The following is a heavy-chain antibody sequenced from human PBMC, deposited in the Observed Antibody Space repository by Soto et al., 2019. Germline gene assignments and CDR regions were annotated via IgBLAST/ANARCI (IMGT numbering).Heavy chain of an antibody. CDR1: GGTFSSYA. Sequence: SVKVSCKASGGTFSSYAISWVRQAPGQGLEWMGGINPIFGSTSYAQKFQGRVTMTRDTSTSTVYMELSSLRSEDTAVYYCARDGGSDENYYYYYGMDVWGQGTTVTVSS. V-gene: IGHV1-69*05. CDR3: ARDGGSDENYYYYYGMDV. CDR2: INPIFGST. J-gene: IGHJ6*02. D-gene: IGHD6-25*01.